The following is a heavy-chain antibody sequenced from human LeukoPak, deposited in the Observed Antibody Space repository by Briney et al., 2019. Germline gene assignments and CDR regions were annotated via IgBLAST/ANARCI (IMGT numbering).Heavy chain of an antibody. D-gene: IGHD2-21*02. V-gene: IGHV4-4*07. CDR1: GGSIRSYY. CDR2: MHTTGST. Sequence: PSETLSLTCTVSGGSIRSYYWSWIRQPAGKGLEWIGRMHTTGSTNYNPSLKSRVTMSVDTSKNQFSLTLSSVTAADTAVYYCARDGGDGWFDPWGQGTWSPSPQ. J-gene: IGHJ5*02. CDR3: ARDGGDGWFDP.